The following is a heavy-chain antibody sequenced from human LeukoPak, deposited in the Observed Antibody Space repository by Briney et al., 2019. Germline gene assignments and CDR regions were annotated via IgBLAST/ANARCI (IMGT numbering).Heavy chain of an antibody. D-gene: IGHD6-13*01. V-gene: IGHV1-69*04. CDR2: IIPLIGIT. Sequence: VASVKVSCKTSGGSFSSYAFSWVRQAPGQGLEWMGRIIPLIGITNYAQNFQGRVTITTDESTNTVYMEVNSLRSEDTAMYYCARFEFSSSWPPCDVFDIWGQGTMVTVSS. CDR3: ARFEFSSSWPPCDVFDI. CDR1: GGSFSSYA. J-gene: IGHJ3*02.